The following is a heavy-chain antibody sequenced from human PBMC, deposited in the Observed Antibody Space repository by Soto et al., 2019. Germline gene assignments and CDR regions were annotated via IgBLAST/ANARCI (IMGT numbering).Heavy chain of an antibody. CDR1: GDSFTNYW. CDR2: IYPGDSDT. D-gene: IGHD6-13*01. Sequence: GESLKISCKGSGDSFTNYWIGWVRQMPGKGLEWMGIIYPGDSDTRYNPSFQGQVTISADKSISTAYLQWSSLKASDTAMYYCARTSAAGKYYYGMDVWGQGTTVTVSS. J-gene: IGHJ6*02. CDR3: ARTSAAGKYYYGMDV. V-gene: IGHV5-51*01.